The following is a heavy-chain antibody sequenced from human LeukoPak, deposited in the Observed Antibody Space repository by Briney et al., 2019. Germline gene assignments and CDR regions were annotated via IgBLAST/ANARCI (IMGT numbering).Heavy chain of an antibody. Sequence: GASVKVSCKASGYTFTSYGISWVRQAPGQGLEWMGWISAYNGNTNYAQKLQGRVTMTTDTSTSTAYMELRSLRSDDTAVYFCTRGPKFSPLAAGDYWGQGTLVTVSS. CDR3: TRGPKFSPLAAGDY. CDR1: GYTFTSYG. V-gene: IGHV1-18*01. J-gene: IGHJ4*02. CDR2: ISAYNGNT. D-gene: IGHD6-13*01.